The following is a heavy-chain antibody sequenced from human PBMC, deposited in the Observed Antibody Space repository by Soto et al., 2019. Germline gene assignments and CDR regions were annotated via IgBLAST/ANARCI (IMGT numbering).Heavy chain of an antibody. Sequence: QVQLVESGGGVVQPGRSLRLSCAAVEFAFSSRGSQWVRQAPGKGLEWVAVIVREGSEKHYADSVKGRFTISRDKSKNTLYLEIYSLRAEDTAVYYCARDDDYDDNGLDSWGQGTLVTVSS. CDR3: ARDDDYDDNGLDS. J-gene: IGHJ5*01. D-gene: IGHD4-17*01. CDR1: EFAFSSRG. V-gene: IGHV3-33*01. CDR2: IVREGSEK.